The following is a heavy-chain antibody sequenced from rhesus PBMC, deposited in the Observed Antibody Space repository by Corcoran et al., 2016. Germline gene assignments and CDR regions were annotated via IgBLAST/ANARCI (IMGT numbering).Heavy chain of an antibody. CDR3: ARQEQLVASDFDY. Sequence: QVQLQESGPGLVKPSETLSLTCAVSGGSFSSYWWSWIRPPPGKGLEWIGEINGNSGSTNYNPSLKSRVTISRDTSKNQFSLKLSSVTAADTAVYYCARQEQLVASDFDYWGQGVLVTVSS. CDR1: GGSFSSYW. J-gene: IGHJ4*01. V-gene: IGHV4-80*01. CDR2: INGNSGST. D-gene: IGHD6-13*01.